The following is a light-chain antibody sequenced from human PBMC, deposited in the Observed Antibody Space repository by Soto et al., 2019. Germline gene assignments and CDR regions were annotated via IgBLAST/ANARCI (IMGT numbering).Light chain of an antibody. J-gene: IGKJ1*01. CDR1: QSLSNN. V-gene: IGKV3-15*01. CDR2: GAT. CDR3: QQYNNWPRT. Sequence: EIVLTQSPGTLSLSPGERATLSCRASQSLSNNIYLAWYQQKPGQAPRLLIHGATTRATGIPARFNGSGSGTEFTLTISSLQSEDFAVYYCQQYNNWPRTFGQGTKVDI.